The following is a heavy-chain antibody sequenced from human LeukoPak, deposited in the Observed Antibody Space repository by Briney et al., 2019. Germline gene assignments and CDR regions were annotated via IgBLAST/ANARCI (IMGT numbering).Heavy chain of an antibody. CDR3: AREGGSYRPLDY. D-gene: IGHD3-16*02. V-gene: IGHV4-59*12. Sequence: SETLSLTCTVSGDSIDSYYWSWIRQPPGKGLEWIGYIYYRGTTSYNPFLKSRVTISVDTSKNQFSLKLNSVTAADTAVYYCAREGGSYRPLDYSGQGTLVTASS. CDR1: GDSIDSYY. J-gene: IGHJ4*02. CDR2: IYYRGTT.